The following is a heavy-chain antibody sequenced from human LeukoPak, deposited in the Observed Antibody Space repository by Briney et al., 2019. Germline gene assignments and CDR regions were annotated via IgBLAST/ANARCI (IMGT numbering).Heavy chain of an antibody. V-gene: IGHV3-53*01. J-gene: IGHJ5*02. Sequence: PGGSLRLSCAVSGSDVSNSYMNWVRQAPGKGLEWVSIIYAGGNKYYADSVKGRFTISRDNSMNTLYLQMNSLRVEDTALYYCAREGSGWFDAWGQGSLIIVS. CDR2: IYAGGNK. CDR1: GSDVSNSY. D-gene: IGHD7-27*01. CDR3: AREGSGWFDA.